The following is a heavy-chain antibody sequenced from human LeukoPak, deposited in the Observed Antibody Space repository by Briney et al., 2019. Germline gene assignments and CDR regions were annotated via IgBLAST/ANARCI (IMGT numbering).Heavy chain of an antibody. CDR3: AILPATDTYYYDRSGYYRPGVH. CDR2: VYYCGSR. CDR1: GGSISSRHYY. V-gene: IGHV4-39*07. Sequence: SDALSLTCSLSGGSISSRHYYLGGIREPPGKGLQWIGSVYYCGSRYYIPSLKSRVTISVDTSKNQFSLKLSSVTAADTAVYYCAILPATDTYYYDRSGYYRPGVHWGQGTLVSVSS. J-gene: IGHJ4*02. D-gene: IGHD3-22*01.